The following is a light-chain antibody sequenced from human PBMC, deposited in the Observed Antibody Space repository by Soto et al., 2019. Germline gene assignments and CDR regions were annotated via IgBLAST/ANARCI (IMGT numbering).Light chain of an antibody. CDR1: QSISSF. CDR3: QQTYSTPIT. Sequence: DIQMTQSPSSLSASVGDRVSITCRASQSISSFLNWYQQKPGKAPNLLIYTASNLHGGVPSRFSGSGSGTDFTPTISSLQPEDFATYYCQQTYSTPITFGQGTRLEIK. CDR2: TAS. J-gene: IGKJ5*01. V-gene: IGKV1-39*01.